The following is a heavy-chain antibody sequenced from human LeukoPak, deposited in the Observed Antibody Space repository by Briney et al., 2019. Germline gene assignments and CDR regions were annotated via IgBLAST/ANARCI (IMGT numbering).Heavy chain of an antibody. J-gene: IGHJ5*02. V-gene: IGHV3-23*01. CDR3: AKVDYYGSGRYNWFDP. CDR1: GFTFSDHY. Sequence: PGGSLRLSCAASGFTFSDHYMDWVRQAPGKGLEWVSAISGSGGSTYYADSVKGRFTISRDNSKNTLYLEMNSLRAEDTAVYYCAKVDYYGSGRYNWFDPWGQGTLVTVSS. D-gene: IGHD3-10*01. CDR2: ISGSGGST.